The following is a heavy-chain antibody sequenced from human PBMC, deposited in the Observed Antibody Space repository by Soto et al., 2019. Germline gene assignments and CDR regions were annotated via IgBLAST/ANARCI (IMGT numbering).Heavy chain of an antibody. D-gene: IGHD3-22*01. CDR2: ISGSGSPT. J-gene: IGHJ4*02. V-gene: IGHV3-23*01. Sequence: GGSLRLSCAASGFTFSSYAMTWVRQAPGRGLEWVSAISGSGSPTYYADSVKGRFTISRDNAKNTLSLQMNSLRAEDTAVYYCAREIYDDYDSSGFDHWGQGTLVTVSS. CDR1: GFTFSSYA. CDR3: AREIYDDYDSSGFDH.